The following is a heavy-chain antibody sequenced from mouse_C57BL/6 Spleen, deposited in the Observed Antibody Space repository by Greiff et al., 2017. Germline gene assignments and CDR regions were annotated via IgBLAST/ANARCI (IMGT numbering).Heavy chain of an antibody. CDR1: GYTFTSYW. J-gene: IGHJ4*01. CDR2: IHPNSGST. D-gene: IGHD2-2*01. V-gene: IGHV1-64*01. CDR3: ARFSLYYGYDGYAMDY. Sequence: VQLQQPGAELVKPGASVKLSCKASGYTFTSYWMHWVKQRPGQGLEWIGMIHPNSGSTNYNEKFKSKATLTVDNSSSTAYMQLSSLTSEDSAVYYCARFSLYYGYDGYAMDYWGQGTSVTVSS.